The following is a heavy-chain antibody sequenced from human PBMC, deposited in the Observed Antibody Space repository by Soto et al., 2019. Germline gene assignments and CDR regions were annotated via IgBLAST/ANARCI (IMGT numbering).Heavy chain of an antibody. Sequence: GGSLRLSCAASGLTVSSAYMSWVRQAPGKGLEWVSVIYSGGSTYYADSVKGRFTISRDNSKNTLYLQMNSLRAEDTAVYYCARGRGGYDFTFDYWGQGTLVTVSS. J-gene: IGHJ4*02. CDR3: ARGRGGYDFTFDY. V-gene: IGHV3-66*01. D-gene: IGHD5-12*01. CDR1: GLTVSSAY. CDR2: IYSGGST.